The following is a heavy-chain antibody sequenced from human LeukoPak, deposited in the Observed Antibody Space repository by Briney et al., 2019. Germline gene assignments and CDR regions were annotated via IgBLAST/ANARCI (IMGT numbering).Heavy chain of an antibody. D-gene: IGHD4-17*01. CDR2: IYYSGST. J-gene: IGHJ5*02. CDR1: GGSISSGDYY. CDR3: ARVHTGVIDYGDFNWFDP. Sequence: SQTLSLTCTVSGGSISSGDYYWSWIRQPPGKGLEWIGDIYYSGSTYYNPSLKSRVTISVDTSKNQFSLKLSSVTAADTAVYYCARVHTGVIDYGDFNWFDPWGQGTLVTVSS. V-gene: IGHV4-30-4*01.